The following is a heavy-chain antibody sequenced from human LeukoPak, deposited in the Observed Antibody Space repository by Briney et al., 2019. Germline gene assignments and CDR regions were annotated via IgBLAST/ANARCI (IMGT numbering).Heavy chain of an antibody. D-gene: IGHD5-18*01. Sequence: GGSLRLSCAASGFTFSSYAMSWVRQAPGEGLEWVSAVSSSGGSTNYADYVKGQFTISRDNSKNTVYLHMNNLRAEDTAVYYCAKEGRKTGNTYGYEFDSWGQGTLVTVSS. J-gene: IGHJ4*02. CDR3: AKEGRKTGNTYGYEFDS. CDR1: GFTFSSYA. V-gene: IGHV3-23*01. CDR2: VSSSGGST.